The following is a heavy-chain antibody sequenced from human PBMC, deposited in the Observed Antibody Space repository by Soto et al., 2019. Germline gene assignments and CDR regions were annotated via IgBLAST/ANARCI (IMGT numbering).Heavy chain of an antibody. D-gene: IGHD5-12*01. CDR2: ISSSSSYI. V-gene: IGHV3-21*01. J-gene: IGHJ4*02. CDR3: AREDGPSGYEPRRLGY. CDR1: GFTFSSYS. Sequence: EVQLVESGGGLVKPGGSLRLSCAASGFTFSSYSMNWVRQAPGKGLEWVSSISSSSSYIYYADSVKGRFTISRDNAKNSLYRQMNSLRAEDTAVYYCAREDGPSGYEPRRLGYWGQGTLVTVAS.